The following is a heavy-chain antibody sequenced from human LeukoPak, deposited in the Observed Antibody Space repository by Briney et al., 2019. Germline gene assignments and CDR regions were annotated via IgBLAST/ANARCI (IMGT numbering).Heavy chain of an antibody. CDR2: ISGSGGST. CDR3: AKGYVAGIYYFDY. V-gene: IGHV3-23*01. D-gene: IGHD6-19*01. CDR1: GFTFSNYA. Sequence: GGSLRLSCAASGFTFSNYAMSWVRQAPGKGLEWVSAISGSGGSTYYADSVKGRFTISRDNSKNTLYLQMNSLRAEDTAVYYCAKGYVAGIYYFDYWGQGTLVTVSS. J-gene: IGHJ4*02.